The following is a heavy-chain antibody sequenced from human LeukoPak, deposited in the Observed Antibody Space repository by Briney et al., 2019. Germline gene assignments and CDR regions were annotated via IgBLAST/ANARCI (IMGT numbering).Heavy chain of an antibody. CDR1: GYTFTSYG. V-gene: IGHV1-18*04. J-gene: IGHJ3*02. D-gene: IGHD6-13*01. CDR3: ARDLGIAAAGTVVFLGAFDI. CDR2: ISAYNGNT. Sequence: ASVNVSCKASGYTFTSYGISWVRQAPGQGLEWMGWISAYNGNTNYAQKLQGRVTMTTDPSTSTAYMELRILRSDDTAVYYCARDLGIAAAGTVVFLGAFDIWGQGTMVTVSS.